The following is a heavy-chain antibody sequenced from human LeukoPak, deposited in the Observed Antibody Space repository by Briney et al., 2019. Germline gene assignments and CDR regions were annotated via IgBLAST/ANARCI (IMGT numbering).Heavy chain of an antibody. CDR2: MNPNSGNT. D-gene: IGHD5-18*01. J-gene: IGHJ4*02. CDR1: GYSFTDYY. Sequence: ASVRVSCKASGYSFTDYYIHWVRQAPGQGLEWMGWMNPNSGNTGYAQKFQGRVTMTRNTSISTAYMELSSLRSEDTAVYYCARHVDTAMGDWGQGTLVTVSS. CDR3: ARHVDTAMGD. V-gene: IGHV1-8*02.